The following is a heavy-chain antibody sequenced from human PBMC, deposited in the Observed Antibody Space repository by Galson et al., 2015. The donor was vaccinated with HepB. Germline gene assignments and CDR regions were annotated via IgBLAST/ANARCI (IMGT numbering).Heavy chain of an antibody. J-gene: IGHJ4*02. CDR3: ARTRYLGYGDYDYFDY. Sequence: SVTVSCKASGYTFTSYAMHWVRQAPGQRLEWMGWINAGNGNTKYSQKFQGRVTITRDTSASTAYMELSSLRSEDTAVYYCARTRYLGYGDYDYFDYWGQGTLVTVSS. CDR2: INAGNGNT. CDR1: GYTFTSYA. D-gene: IGHD4-17*01. V-gene: IGHV1-3*01.